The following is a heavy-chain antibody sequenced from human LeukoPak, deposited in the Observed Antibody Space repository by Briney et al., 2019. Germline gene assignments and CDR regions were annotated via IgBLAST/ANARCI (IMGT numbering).Heavy chain of an antibody. CDR3: ARVLRPMASQYYFDY. CDR2: IYYSGST. Sequence: SETLSLTCTVSGAPINTYYGSWIRQPPGKGLEWIGYIYYSGSTSYNPSLKARVTISIDTSKNQFSLKLSSVTAADTAVYYCARVLRPMASQYYFDYWGQGTLVTVSS. CDR1: GAPINTYY. D-gene: IGHD3-10*01. V-gene: IGHV4-59*01. J-gene: IGHJ4*02.